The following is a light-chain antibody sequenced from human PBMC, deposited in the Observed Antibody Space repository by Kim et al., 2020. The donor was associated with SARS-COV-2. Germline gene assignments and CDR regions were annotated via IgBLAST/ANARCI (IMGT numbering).Light chain of an antibody. J-gene: IGLJ7*01. Sequence: PGQSITISCTETSSDVGNYNLISWYQQHPGKAPKLMIYDVTKRPSGVSNRFSGSKSGNTASLTISGLQAEDEADYYCCSYAGSRNVFGGGTQLTVL. CDR1: SSDVGNYNL. V-gene: IGLV2-23*02. CDR3: CSYAGSRNV. CDR2: DVT.